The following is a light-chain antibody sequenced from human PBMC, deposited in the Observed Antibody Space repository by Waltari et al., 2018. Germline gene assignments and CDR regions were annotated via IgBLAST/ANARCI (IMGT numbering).Light chain of an antibody. J-gene: IGKJ2*01. Sequence: DIQMTQSPSSLSASVGDRVTITCRASQSISNYLNWYQQKPGKAPKPLIYAASSLQSGVPSRFSSSGSWTDFTPTISSLQPEDFATYYCQQSYSTLRHTFGQGTKLEIK. CDR3: QQSYSTLRHT. CDR1: QSISNY. CDR2: AAS. V-gene: IGKV1-39*01.